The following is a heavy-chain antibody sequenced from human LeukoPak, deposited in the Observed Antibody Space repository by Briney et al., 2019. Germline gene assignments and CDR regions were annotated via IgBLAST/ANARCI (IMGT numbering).Heavy chain of an antibody. J-gene: IGHJ4*02. CDR2: ISGNGVNT. D-gene: IGHD5-24*01. CDR1: GYIFNDYA. V-gene: IGHV3-23*01. Sequence: RSGGSLRLSCTASGYIFNDYAMSWVRQAPGKGLEWVSVISGNGVNTTHADSVKGRFTISRDNSKNTVFLQMNSLGAEDAAVYYFATSPTVVTIMFESWGQGTLVTVSS. CDR3: ATSPTVVTIMFES.